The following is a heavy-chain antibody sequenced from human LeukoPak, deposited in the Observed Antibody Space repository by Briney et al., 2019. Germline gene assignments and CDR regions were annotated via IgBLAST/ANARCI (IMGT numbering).Heavy chain of an antibody. J-gene: IGHJ4*02. CDR2: MNPNSGNT. V-gene: IGHV1-8*01. CDR3: ARFGSESYLADY. CDR1: GYTFTSYD. Sequence: GASVKVSCKASGYTFTSYDINWVRQATGQGLEWMGWMNPNSGNTGYAQKFQGRVTMTRNTSISTAYMELSSLRSEDTAVYYCARFGSESYLADYWGQGALVTVSS. D-gene: IGHD1-26*01.